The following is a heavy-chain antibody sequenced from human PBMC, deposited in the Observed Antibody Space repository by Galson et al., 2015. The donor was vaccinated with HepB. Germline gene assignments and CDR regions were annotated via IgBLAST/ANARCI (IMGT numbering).Heavy chain of an antibody. D-gene: IGHD3-16*01. CDR2: ITRTSNSI. CDR3: VREGGYDNSWGTYSGAYFES. J-gene: IGHJ4*02. CDR1: GFDFVRTT. V-gene: IGHV3-21*06. Sequence: SLRLSCAASGFDFVRTTMNWVRQTPGKGLEWVSSITRTSNSINYADSVKGRFTVSRDNSKNFLYLQMSSLRVEDTAVYYCVREGGYDNSWGTYSGAYFESWGQGARVTVS.